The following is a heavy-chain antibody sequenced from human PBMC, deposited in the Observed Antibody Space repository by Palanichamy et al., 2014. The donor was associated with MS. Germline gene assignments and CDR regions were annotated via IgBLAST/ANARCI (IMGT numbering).Heavy chain of an antibody. Sequence: QVQLVQSGSELKKPGASVKVSCKASGYTFTSYAMNWVRQAPGQGLEWMGWINTNTGNPTYAQGFTGRFVFSLDTSVSTAYLQISSLKAEDTAVYYCARVVPSLSAHRKKIAVAGTPDYWGQGTLVTVSS. D-gene: IGHD6-19*01. V-gene: IGHV7-4-1*02. CDR1: GYTFTSYA. CDR2: INTNTGNP. CDR3: ARVVPSLSAHRKKIAVAGTPDY. J-gene: IGHJ4*02.